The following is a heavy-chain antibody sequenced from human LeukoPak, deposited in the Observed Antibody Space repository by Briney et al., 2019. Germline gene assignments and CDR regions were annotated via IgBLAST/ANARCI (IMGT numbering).Heavy chain of an antibody. Sequence: PSETLSLTCTVSGGSISSYYWSWIRQPAGKGLEWIGRIYISGSTNYNPSLKSRVTMSVDTSKNQFSLKLSSVTAADTAVYYCANSIDFDYGDYYFDYWGQGALVTISS. V-gene: IGHV4-4*07. CDR2: IYISGST. D-gene: IGHD4-17*01. CDR1: GGSISSYY. CDR3: ANSIDFDYGDYYFDY. J-gene: IGHJ4*02.